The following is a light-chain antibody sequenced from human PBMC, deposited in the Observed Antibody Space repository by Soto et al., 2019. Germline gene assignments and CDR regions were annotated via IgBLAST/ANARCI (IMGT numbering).Light chain of an antibody. Sequence: QSALTQPASVSGSPGQSITISCTGTSSDVGGYNYVSWYQQHPGKAPKLMIYEVSNRPSGVSNRFSGSKSGNTASLTISGLQAEDEADYYCSSYTSSSTLPYVFGPGTTLTVL. V-gene: IGLV2-14*01. CDR2: EVS. J-gene: IGLJ1*01. CDR3: SSYTSSSTLPYV. CDR1: SSDVGGYNY.